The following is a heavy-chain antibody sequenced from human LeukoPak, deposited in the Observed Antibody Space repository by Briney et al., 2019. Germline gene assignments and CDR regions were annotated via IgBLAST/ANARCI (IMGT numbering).Heavy chain of an antibody. D-gene: IGHD6-13*01. J-gene: IGHJ5*02. V-gene: IGHV3-7*01. CDR1: GFTFSTYW. CDR3: ARVHHSSSWGTDDR. Sequence: PGGSLRLSCAAYGFTFSTYWMTWVRHVPGKGLEWVANIKEDGSEKYYVDPVRGRFTISRDNAKNSLYLHMNSLRAEDTAVYYCARVHHSSSWGTDDRWGQGTLVTVSS. CDR2: IKEDGSEK.